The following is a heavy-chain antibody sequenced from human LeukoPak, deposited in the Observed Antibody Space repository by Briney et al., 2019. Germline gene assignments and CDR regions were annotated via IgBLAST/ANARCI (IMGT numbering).Heavy chain of an antibody. CDR3: ARDSGRGGSCDY. V-gene: IGHV3-48*01. CDR1: GFTFSSYS. D-gene: IGHD2-15*01. J-gene: IGHJ4*02. CDR2: IDGGSSAI. Sequence: GGSLRLSCAASGFTFSSYSMKWVRQAPGKGLEWVSHIDGGSSAIYYADSVKVRFTISRDNARNSLYLQMKSLSGEDTGVYYCARDSGRGGSCDYWGQGTLVTVSS.